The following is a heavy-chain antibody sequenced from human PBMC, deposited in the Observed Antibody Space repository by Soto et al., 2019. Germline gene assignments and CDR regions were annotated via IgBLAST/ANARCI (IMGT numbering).Heavy chain of an antibody. CDR1: GFTFSSYW. V-gene: IGHV3-74*01. J-gene: IGHJ6*02. CDR3: ARGVLWFGELYYYYSGMDV. Sequence: GGSLRLSCGASGFTFSSYWMHWVRQAPGKGLVWVSRINSDGSSTSYADSVKGRFTISRDNAKNTLYLQMNSLRAEDTAVYYCARGVLWFGELYYYYSGMDVWGQGTTVTVSS. D-gene: IGHD3-10*01. CDR2: INSDGSST.